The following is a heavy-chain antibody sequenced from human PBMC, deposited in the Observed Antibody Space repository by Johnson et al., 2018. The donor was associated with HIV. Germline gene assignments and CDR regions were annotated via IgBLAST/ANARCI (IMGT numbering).Heavy chain of an antibody. CDR1: RFTFDDYA. CDR2: ISWNSGSI. J-gene: IGHJ3*02. CDR3: AKEAGNSSWIPLYDAFDI. D-gene: IGHD6-13*01. V-gene: IGHV3-9*01. Sequence: VQLVESGGGLVQPGRSLRISCAASRFTFDDYAMHWVRQAPGKGLEWVSGISWNSGSIGYAESVKGRFTISRDNAKNSLYLQMNSLRAEDTALYYCAKEAGNSSWIPLYDAFDIWGQGTMVTVSS.